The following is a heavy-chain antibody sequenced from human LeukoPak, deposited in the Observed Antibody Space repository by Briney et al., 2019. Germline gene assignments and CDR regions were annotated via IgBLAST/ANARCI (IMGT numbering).Heavy chain of an antibody. Sequence: SETLSLTCTVSGGSISSGSYYWSWIRQPAGKGLEWIGRIYTSGSTNYNPSLKSRVTISVDTSKNQFSLKLSSVTAADTAVYYCARNPRGDCGSTSCPTSDVWGKGTTVTVSS. D-gene: IGHD2-2*01. V-gene: IGHV4-61*02. CDR2: IYTSGST. CDR1: GGSISSGSYY. CDR3: ARNPRGDCGSTSCPTSDV. J-gene: IGHJ6*04.